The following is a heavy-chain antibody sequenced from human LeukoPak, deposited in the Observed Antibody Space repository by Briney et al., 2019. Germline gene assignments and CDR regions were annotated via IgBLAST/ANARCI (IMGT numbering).Heavy chain of an antibody. V-gene: IGHV1-2*04. D-gene: IGHD1-20*01. CDR1: GYTFTGYY. J-gene: IGHJ3*02. CDR3: ARGGITGTTRGPTRLNDAFDI. Sequence: ASVKVSCKASGYTFTGYYMHWVRQAPGQGLEWMGWINPNSGGTNCAQKFQGWVTMTRDTSISTAYMELSRLRSDDTAVYYCARGGITGTTRGPTRLNDAFDIWGQGTMVTVSS. CDR2: INPNSGGT.